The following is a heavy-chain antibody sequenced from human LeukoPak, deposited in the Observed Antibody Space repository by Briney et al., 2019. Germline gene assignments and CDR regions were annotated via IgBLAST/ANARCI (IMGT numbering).Heavy chain of an antibody. V-gene: IGHV1-2*02. CDR2: INPDSGGT. Sequence: ASVKVSCKASGYTFTGYYIHWVRQAPGQGLEWMGWINPDSGGTNYAQIFQGRVTMTRDTSMSTAYMELNRLRSDDTAVYYCARVASAVYSDYWGQGTLVTVSS. CDR3: ARVASAVYSDY. J-gene: IGHJ4*02. CDR1: GYTFTGYY.